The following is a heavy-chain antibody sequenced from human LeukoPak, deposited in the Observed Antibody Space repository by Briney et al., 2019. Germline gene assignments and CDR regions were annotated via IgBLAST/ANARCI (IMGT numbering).Heavy chain of an antibody. CDR3: ARGVGAAGDY. CDR2: IYYSGTN. Sequence: PSETLSLTCTVSGGSISSASYYWGWIRQPPGKGLELIGTIYYSGTNYYNPSLKSRVTISVDTSKNQFSLKLSSVTAADTAVYYCARGVGAAGDYWGQGTLVTVSS. J-gene: IGHJ4*02. D-gene: IGHD3-3*01. CDR1: GGSISSASYY. V-gene: IGHV4-39*01.